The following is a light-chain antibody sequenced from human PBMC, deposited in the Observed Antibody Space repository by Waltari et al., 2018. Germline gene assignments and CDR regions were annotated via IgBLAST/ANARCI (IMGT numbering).Light chain of an antibody. CDR2: GSS. J-gene: IGKJ1*01. Sequence: EILMTQSPATLSVSPGERGTLSCRASQSVGSAVAWYQQKPGQAHRLLISGSSIRATGIPVRFSGSGSGTEFTLTISSLQSEDFAVYFCQQYNDWPWTFGQGT. V-gene: IGKV3-15*01. CDR1: QSVGSA. CDR3: QQYNDWPWT.